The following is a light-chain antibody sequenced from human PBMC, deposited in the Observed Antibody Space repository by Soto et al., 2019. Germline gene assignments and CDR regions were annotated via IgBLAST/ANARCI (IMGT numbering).Light chain of an antibody. CDR2: EVS. CDR1: SSDVGAYKY. Sequence: QSALTQPPSASGSPGQSGTISYTGTSSDVGAYKYVSWYQQYPGKAPKLMIYEVSKRPSGVPDRFSGSKSGNTASLTVSGLQAEDEADYYCTSYAGSNIWVFGGGTQLTVL. V-gene: IGLV2-8*01. J-gene: IGLJ3*02. CDR3: TSYAGSNIWV.